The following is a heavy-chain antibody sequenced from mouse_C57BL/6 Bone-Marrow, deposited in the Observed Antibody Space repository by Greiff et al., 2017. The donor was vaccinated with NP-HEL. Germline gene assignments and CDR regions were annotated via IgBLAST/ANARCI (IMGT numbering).Heavy chain of an antibody. J-gene: IGHJ2*01. CDR1: GFSLTSYG. D-gene: IGHD2-5*01. CDR2: IWSDGST. Sequence: VMLVESGPGLVAPSQSLSITCTVSGFSLTSYGVHWVRQPPGKGLEWLVVIWSDGSTIYNLALKSRLSISKDNSKSQVFLKMNSLQTDDTAMYYCARHGSNFLDYWGQGTTLTVSS. V-gene: IGHV2-6-1*01. CDR3: ARHGSNFLDY.